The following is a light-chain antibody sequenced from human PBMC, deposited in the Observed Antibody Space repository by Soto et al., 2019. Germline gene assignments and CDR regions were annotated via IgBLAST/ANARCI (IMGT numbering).Light chain of an antibody. CDR3: QQYYSSPFT. CDR1: RSILSSSNNKNY. CDR2: WAS. J-gene: IGKJ3*01. V-gene: IGKV4-1*01. Sequence: DIVMTQSPDSLAVSLGERATINCKSSRSILSSSNNKNYFAWYQQKPGQPPRLLIYWASTRESGVPDRFSGSGSGTDFTLTISSLQAEDVAVYYCQQYYSSPFTFGPGTKVDIK.